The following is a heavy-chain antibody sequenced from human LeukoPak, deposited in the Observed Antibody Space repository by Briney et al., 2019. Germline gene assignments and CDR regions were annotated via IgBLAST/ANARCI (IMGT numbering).Heavy chain of an antibody. CDR2: INHSGST. J-gene: IGHJ4*02. CDR3: ARGRLDY. CDR1: GGSFSGYY. Sequence: SETLSLTCAVYGGSFSGYYWSWVRQPPGKGLEWIGEINHSGSTNYNPSLKSRVTISVDTSKNQFSLKLSSVTAADTAVYYCARGRLDYWGQGTLVTVSS. V-gene: IGHV4-34*01.